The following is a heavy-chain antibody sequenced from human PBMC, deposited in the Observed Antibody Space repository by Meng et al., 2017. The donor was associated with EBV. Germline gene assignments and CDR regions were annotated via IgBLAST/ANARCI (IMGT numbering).Heavy chain of an antibody. CDR1: GISLTTSGVG. Sequence: QYTFKESGPTLVKPTQTLLLTCTFSGISLTTSGVGVGWIRQPPGKALEWLAVIYWDDAKRYSPSLKNRLTITKDTSKNQVVLTMTNMDPVDTATYFCAHSKYYSDSGGYWDYFDDWGQGTLVTVSS. D-gene: IGHD3-10*01. CDR3: AHSKYYSDSGGYWDYFDD. V-gene: IGHV2-5*02. J-gene: IGHJ4*02. CDR2: IYWDDAK.